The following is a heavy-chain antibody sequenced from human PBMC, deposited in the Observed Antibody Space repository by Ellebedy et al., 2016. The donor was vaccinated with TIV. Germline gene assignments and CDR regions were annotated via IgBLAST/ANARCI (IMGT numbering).Heavy chain of an antibody. Sequence: SQTLSLTCAISGDSVSSNSVAWNWIRQSPSRGLEWLGRTCYRSKWYNEYAVSLKSRITINPDTSKNQFSLQLNSVTPEDTAEYYCAREAGSAAVAVDLDFWGQGTLVTVSS. J-gene: IGHJ4*02. CDR1: GDSVSSNSVA. CDR2: TCYRSKWYN. CDR3: AREAGSAAVAVDLDF. V-gene: IGHV6-1*01. D-gene: IGHD6-13*01.